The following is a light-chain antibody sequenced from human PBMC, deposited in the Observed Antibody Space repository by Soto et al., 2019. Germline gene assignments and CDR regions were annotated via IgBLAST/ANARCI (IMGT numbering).Light chain of an antibody. CDR1: SSYVGNSNY. CDR3: SSYTSTSSHYV. Sequence: QSALTQPASVSGSPGQSITISCTGSSSYVGNSNYVSWYQQHPGKAPKLIIYEVTNRPSGVSNRFSGSKSGNTASLTFSGLQADDEADYYCSSYTSTSSHYVFGTGTKLTVL. J-gene: IGLJ1*01. CDR2: EVT. V-gene: IGLV2-14*01.